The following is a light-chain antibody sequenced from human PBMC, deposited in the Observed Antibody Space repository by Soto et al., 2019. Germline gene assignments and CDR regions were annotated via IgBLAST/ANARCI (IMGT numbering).Light chain of an antibody. J-gene: IGLJ2*01. V-gene: IGLV2-23*01. CDR2: EGS. CDR3: CSYAGSSPAI. CDR1: SSDVGSDNL. Sequence: QSALTQPASVSGSPGQSITISCTGTSSDVGSDNLVSWYQQHPGKAPKLMIYEGSKRPSGVSNRFSGSKSGNTASLTISGLQAEDEADYYCCSYAGSSPAIFGGGTKLTVL.